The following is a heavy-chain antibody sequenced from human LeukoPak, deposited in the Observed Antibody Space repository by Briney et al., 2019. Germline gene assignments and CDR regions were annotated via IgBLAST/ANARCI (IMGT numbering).Heavy chain of an antibody. Sequence: SVKVSCKASGGTFSSYAISWVRQAPGQGLEWMGGIIPIFGTANYAQKFQGRVTITTDESTSTAYMELSSLRSEDTAVYYCATTPLIVVVTAMYYYYDMDVWGKGTTVTVSS. J-gene: IGHJ6*03. D-gene: IGHD2-21*02. V-gene: IGHV1-69*05. CDR2: IIPIFGTA. CDR1: GGTFSSYA. CDR3: ATTPLIVVVTAMYYYYDMDV.